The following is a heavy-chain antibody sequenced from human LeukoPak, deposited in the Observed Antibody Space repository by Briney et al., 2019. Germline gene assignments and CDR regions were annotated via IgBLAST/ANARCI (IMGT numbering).Heavy chain of an antibody. V-gene: IGHV1-69*13. CDR1: GGTFSSYA. CDR3: ARDRWGVVVPAAIDAFDI. D-gene: IGHD2-2*02. Sequence: ASVKVSCKASGGTFSSYAISWVRQAPGQGLEWMGGIIPIFGTANYAQKFQGRVTITADGSTSTAYMELSSLRSEDTAVYYCARDRWGVVVPAAIDAFDIWGQGTMVTVSS. J-gene: IGHJ3*02. CDR2: IIPIFGTA.